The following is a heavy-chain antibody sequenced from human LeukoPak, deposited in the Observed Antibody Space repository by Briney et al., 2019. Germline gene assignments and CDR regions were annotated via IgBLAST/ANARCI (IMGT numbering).Heavy chain of an antibody. CDR1: GYTFTSYG. V-gene: IGHV1-18*01. Sequence: GASVKVSCKASGYTFTSYGISWVRQAPGQGLEWMGWISAYNGNTNYAQKLQGRVTMTTDTSTSTAYMELRSLRSDDTAVYYCVRDHYLAYYYDSSGYYPDYWGQGTLVTVSS. D-gene: IGHD3-22*01. CDR3: VRDHYLAYYYDSSGYYPDY. CDR2: ISAYNGNT. J-gene: IGHJ4*02.